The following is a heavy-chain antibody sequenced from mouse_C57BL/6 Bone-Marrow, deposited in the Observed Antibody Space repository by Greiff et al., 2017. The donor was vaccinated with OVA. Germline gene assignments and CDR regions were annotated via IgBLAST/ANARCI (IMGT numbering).Heavy chain of an antibody. CDR3: AREVYYGYPRGCYFDY. V-gene: IGHV1-54*01. J-gene: IGHJ2*01. CDR2: INPGSGGT. D-gene: IGHD2-2*01. Sequence: QVQLQQSGAELVRPGTSVKVSCKASGYAFTNYLIEWVKQRPGQGLEWIGVINPGSGGTNYNEKFKGKATLTADKSSSTAYMQLSSLTSEDSAVYFCAREVYYGYPRGCYFDYWGQGTTLTVSS. CDR1: GYAFTNYL.